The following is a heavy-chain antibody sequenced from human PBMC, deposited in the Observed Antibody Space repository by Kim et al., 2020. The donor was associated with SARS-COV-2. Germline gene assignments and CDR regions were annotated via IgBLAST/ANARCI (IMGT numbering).Heavy chain of an antibody. CDR3: ARVRQWLIDY. Sequence: YAGNPTYAQGFTGRFVFSLDTSVSTAYLQISSLKAEDTAVYYCARVRQWLIDYWGQGTLVTVSS. V-gene: IGHV7-4-1*02. J-gene: IGHJ4*02. D-gene: IGHD6-19*01. CDR2: YAGNP.